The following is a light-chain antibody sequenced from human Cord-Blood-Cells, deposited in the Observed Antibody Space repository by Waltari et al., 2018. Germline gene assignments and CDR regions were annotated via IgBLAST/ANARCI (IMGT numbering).Light chain of an antibody. CDR1: SRDVGGYNY. J-gene: IGLJ1*01. CDR2: DVS. V-gene: IGLV2-14*03. Sequence: QSALTQPASVSGSPGQSITISCTGTSRDVGGYNYVSWYQKHPGKAPKLMIYDVSNRPSGVSNRFSGSKSGNTASLTISGLQAEDEADYYCSSYTSSSTLVFGTGTKVTVL. CDR3: SSYTSSSTLV.